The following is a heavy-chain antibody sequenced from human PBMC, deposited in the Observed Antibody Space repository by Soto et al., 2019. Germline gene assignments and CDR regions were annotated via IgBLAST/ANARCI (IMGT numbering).Heavy chain of an antibody. CDR2: IFYSGST. CDR3: ATIPATTILTDY. D-gene: IGHD2-21*01. J-gene: IGHJ4*02. CDR1: GGSISDHY. V-gene: IGHV4-59*08. Sequence: PSETLSLTCTVSGGSISDHYYMWIRQPPGRGREWIGHIFYSGSTNYNPAPKSRVTISVDTSKSQFSLKLSSVTAADTAVYYCATIPATTILTDYWGQGTLVTVSS.